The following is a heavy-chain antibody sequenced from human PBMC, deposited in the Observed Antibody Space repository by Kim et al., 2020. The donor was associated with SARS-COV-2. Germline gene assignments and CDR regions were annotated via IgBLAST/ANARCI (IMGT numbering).Heavy chain of an antibody. CDR3: ARWRDGYNF. J-gene: IGHJ4*02. CDR2: GST. D-gene: IGHD5-12*01. Sequence: GSTNSNPSLKSRVTISVDTSKNQFSLKLSSVTAADTAVYYCARWRDGYNFWGQGTLVTVSS. V-gene: IGHV4-34*01.